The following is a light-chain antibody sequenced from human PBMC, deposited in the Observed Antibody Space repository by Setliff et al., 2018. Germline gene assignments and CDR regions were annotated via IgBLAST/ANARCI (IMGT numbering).Light chain of an antibody. CDR3: QSYGGGLNGYV. V-gene: IGLV1-40*01. Sequence: QSVLTQPPSVSGAPGQRVTISCAGRSSNIGTGYDVHWYQQLPGTAPKLLIYSNNFRPSGVPDRFSGSKSGTSASLAITGLQSEDEADYYCQSYGGGLNGYVFGTGTKVTVL. CDR1: SSNIGTGYD. J-gene: IGLJ1*01. CDR2: SNN.